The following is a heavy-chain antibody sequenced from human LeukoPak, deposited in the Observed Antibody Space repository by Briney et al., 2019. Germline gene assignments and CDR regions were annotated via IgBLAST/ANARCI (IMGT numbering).Heavy chain of an antibody. D-gene: IGHD5-18*01. CDR3: ARDLTGLWFDGHYLDY. Sequence: PGGSLRLSCAGSEFTFSSYDMEWVRQAPGKGLEWVAYISRSGYTKYADSVEGRFTISRDNAKNSLYLQMNSLRAEDTAVYYCARDLTGLWFDGHYLDYWGQGTLVTVSS. CDR1: EFTFSSYD. CDR2: ISRSGYT. V-gene: IGHV3-21*05. J-gene: IGHJ4*02.